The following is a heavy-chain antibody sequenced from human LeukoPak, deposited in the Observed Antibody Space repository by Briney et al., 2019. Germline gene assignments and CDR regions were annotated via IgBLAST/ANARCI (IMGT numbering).Heavy chain of an antibody. CDR3: ARGRYSGSYYLLDY. CDR1: GGSFSGYY. J-gene: IGHJ4*02. CDR2: INHSGST. Sequence: SETLSLTCAVYGGSFSGYYWSWIRQPPGRGLEWIGEINHSGSTNYNPSLKSRVTISVDTSKNQFSLKLSSVTAADTAVYYCARGRYSGSYYLLDYWGQGTLVTVSS. D-gene: IGHD1-26*01. V-gene: IGHV4-34*01.